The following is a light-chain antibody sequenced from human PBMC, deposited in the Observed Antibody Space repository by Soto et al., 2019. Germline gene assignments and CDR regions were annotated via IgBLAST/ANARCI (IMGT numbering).Light chain of an antibody. V-gene: IGKV3-15*01. CDR3: QRYNNGRPTWT. J-gene: IGKJ1*01. Sequence: EIVMTQSPATLSVSPGERATLSCRASQSVSSNLALYQQKPGQAPRLLIHAASTRATGVPARFSGSGSGTERTLPIDSLQCDDCAVYYCQRYNNGRPTWTFGQGTKVDSK. CDR1: QSVSSN. CDR2: AAS.